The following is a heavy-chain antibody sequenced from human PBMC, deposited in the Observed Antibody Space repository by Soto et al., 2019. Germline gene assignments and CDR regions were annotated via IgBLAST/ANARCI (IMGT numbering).Heavy chain of an antibody. J-gene: IGHJ6*03. CDR1: GFTFSSYW. CDR2: IKQDGSEK. Sequence: EVQLVESGGGLVQPGGSLRLSCAASGFTFSSYWMSWVRQAPGKGLEWVANIKQDGSEKYYVDSVKGRFTISRDNAKNSLYLQMNSLRAEDTAVYYCARGLLWFGELPPYYYYMDVWGKGTTVTVSS. V-gene: IGHV3-7*01. D-gene: IGHD3-10*01. CDR3: ARGLLWFGELPPYYYYMDV.